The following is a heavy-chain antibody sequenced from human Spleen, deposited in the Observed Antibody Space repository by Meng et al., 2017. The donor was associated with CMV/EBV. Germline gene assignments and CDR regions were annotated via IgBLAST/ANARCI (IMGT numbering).Heavy chain of an antibody. CDR3: ARRAIIGTINGMDV. J-gene: IGHJ6*01. CDR2: IYPGDSDT. V-gene: IGHV5-51*01. CDR1: GYTFGDYW. D-gene: IGHD1-7*01. Sequence: GESLKISCEGSGYTFGDYWISWVRQRPGKGLEWMGIIYPGDSDTRYNPSFQGLVTISADKSVSTAYLQWSSLKASDTAMYYCARRAIIGTINGMDVWGQGTTVTVSS.